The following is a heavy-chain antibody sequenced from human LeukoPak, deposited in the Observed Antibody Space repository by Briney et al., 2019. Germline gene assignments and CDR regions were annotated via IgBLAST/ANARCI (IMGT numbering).Heavy chain of an antibody. CDR3: ASRLGVGGPHYFDY. V-gene: IGHV3-21*04. Sequence: GGSLRLSCAASGFTFSSYSMNWVRQAPGKGLEWVSSISSSSSYIYYADSVKGRFTISRDNSKNTLYLQMNSLRAEDTAVYYCASRLGVGGPHYFDYWGQGTLVTVSS. D-gene: IGHD3-16*01. J-gene: IGHJ4*02. CDR2: ISSSSSYI. CDR1: GFTFSSYS.